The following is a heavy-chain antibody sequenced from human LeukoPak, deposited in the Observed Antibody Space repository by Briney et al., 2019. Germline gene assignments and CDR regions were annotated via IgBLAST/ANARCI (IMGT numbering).Heavy chain of an antibody. CDR1: GFTFSSYS. V-gene: IGHV3-48*01. D-gene: IGHD1-26*01. CDR3: AGGRPSGSYVYYFDY. CDR2: ISSSSSTI. J-gene: IGHJ4*02. Sequence: PGRSLRLSCAASGFTFSSYSMNWVRQAPGKGLEWVSYISSSSSTIYYADSVKGRFTISRDNAKNSLYLQMNSLRAEDTAVYYCAGGRPSGSYVYYFDYWGQGTLVTVSS.